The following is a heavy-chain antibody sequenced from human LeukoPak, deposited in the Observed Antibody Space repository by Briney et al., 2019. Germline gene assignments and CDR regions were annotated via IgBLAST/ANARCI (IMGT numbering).Heavy chain of an antibody. V-gene: IGHV6-1*01. J-gene: IGHJ5*02. Sequence: SQTLSVTCAISGDSVSSNSVTWNWIRQSPSRGLEWLGRTYYRSTWYNDYAVSVRGRITVNPDTSKNQFSLHLNSVTPEDTAVYYCARRLTQYDCFDPWGQGILVTVSS. CDR3: ARRLTQYDCFDP. D-gene: IGHD2-2*01. CDR2: TYYRSTWYN. CDR1: GDSVSSNSVT.